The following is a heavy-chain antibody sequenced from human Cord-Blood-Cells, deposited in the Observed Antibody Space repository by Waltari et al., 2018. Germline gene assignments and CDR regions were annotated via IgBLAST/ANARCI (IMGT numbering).Heavy chain of an antibody. CDR2: SYWDDDK. Sequence: QITLKESAPTLVTPTQTLTLTCTFSGFSPSTSGVGVGWIRQPPGKALEWLALSYWDDDKRYSPALKSMLTITKDTSKNHVVLTMTNMDPVDTATYYCAPYGIVGATDAFDIWGQGTMVTVSS. CDR1: GFSPSTSGVG. D-gene: IGHD1-26*01. CDR3: APYGIVGATDAFDI. J-gene: IGHJ3*02. V-gene: IGHV2-5*02.